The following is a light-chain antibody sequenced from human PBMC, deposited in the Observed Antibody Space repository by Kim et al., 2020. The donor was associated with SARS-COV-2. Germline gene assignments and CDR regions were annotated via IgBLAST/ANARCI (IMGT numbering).Light chain of an antibody. CDR3: QQYNNWPGT. J-gene: IGKJ1*01. CDR1: QSVSSN. CDR2: GAS. Sequence: VSPGERATLTCRASQSVSSNLAWYQQKPGQAPRLLIYGASTRATGIPARFSGSGSGTEFTLTISSLQSEDFAVYYCQQYNNWPGTFGQGTKVDIK. V-gene: IGKV3-15*01.